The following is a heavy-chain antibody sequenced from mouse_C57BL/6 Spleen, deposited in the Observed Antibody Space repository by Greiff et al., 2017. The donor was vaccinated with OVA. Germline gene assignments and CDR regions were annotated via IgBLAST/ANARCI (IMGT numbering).Heavy chain of an antibody. CDR2: IYPGDGDT. CDR1: GYAFSSSW. CDR3: ASPIYVGDFDY. D-gene: IGHD1-1*01. Sequence: VQLQQSGPELVKPGASVKISCKASGYAFSSSWMNWVKQRPGKGLEWIGRIYPGDGDTNYNGKFKGKATLTADKASSTAYMQLSSLTSEDSAVYFCASPIYVGDFDYWGQGTTLTVSS. V-gene: IGHV1-82*01. J-gene: IGHJ2*01.